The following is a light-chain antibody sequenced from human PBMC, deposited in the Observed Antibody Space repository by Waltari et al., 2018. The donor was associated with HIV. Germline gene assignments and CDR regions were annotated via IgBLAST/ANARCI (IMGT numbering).Light chain of an antibody. Sequence: QSALTQPPSVSGSPGQSVTISCTGTSSDVGGYNRVTWYQQPPGTVPKGIIYEVSNRPSGVPDRFSGSKAGNTASLTISGLQAEDEADYYCNSFTSSTTYVFGTGTKVTVL. CDR1: SSDVGGYNR. V-gene: IGLV2-18*02. CDR3: NSFTSSTTYV. CDR2: EVS. J-gene: IGLJ1*01.